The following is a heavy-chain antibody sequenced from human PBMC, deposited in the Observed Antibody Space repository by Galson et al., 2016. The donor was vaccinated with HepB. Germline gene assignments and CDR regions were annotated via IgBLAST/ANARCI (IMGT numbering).Heavy chain of an antibody. V-gene: IGHV3-23*01. Sequence: SLRLSCAASGFTFSSYAMSWVRQAPGKGLEWVSVISGSGGSTYYADSVKGRFTISRDNSKNTLYLQMNSLGAEDTAVYYCAKDLYYYDSSGQSFFDYWGQGTQVTVSS. CDR1: GFTFSSYA. J-gene: IGHJ4*02. D-gene: IGHD3-22*01. CDR2: ISGSGGST. CDR3: AKDLYYYDSSGQSFFDY.